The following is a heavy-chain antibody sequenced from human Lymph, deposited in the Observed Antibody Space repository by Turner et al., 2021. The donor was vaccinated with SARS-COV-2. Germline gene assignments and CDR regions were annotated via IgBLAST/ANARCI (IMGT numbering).Heavy chain of an antibody. D-gene: IGHD6-19*01. V-gene: IGHV4-39*01. J-gene: IGHJ2*01. Sequence: QLQLPESGSGLGKPSETLSLTCTASGCPISSSSYYWGWIRQPPGKGLEWIGSVYYSGSTYYHPSLNRRVTFSEDTNKNQFPLKRSSAAAAETAVYYCASRRQWLLHWYFDLWGRGTLVTVSS. CDR1: GCPISSSSYY. CDR3: ASRRQWLLHWYFDL. CDR2: VYYSGST.